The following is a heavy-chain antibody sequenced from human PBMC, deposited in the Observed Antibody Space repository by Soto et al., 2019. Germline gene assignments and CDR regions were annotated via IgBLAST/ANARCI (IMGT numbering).Heavy chain of an antibody. J-gene: IGHJ4*02. CDR3: AKEENEGMAVTTFDY. CDR1: GFTFGSYG. V-gene: IGHV3-23*01. D-gene: IGHD4-17*01. CDR2: ITQSGDLT. Sequence: GGSLRLSCAASGFTFGSYGMSWVRQAPGKGLEWVSAITQSGDLTFYIDSVRGRFTISKDSSENTLYLQMKNLRAEDTAVYYCAKEENEGMAVTTFDYWGQGTLVTVSS.